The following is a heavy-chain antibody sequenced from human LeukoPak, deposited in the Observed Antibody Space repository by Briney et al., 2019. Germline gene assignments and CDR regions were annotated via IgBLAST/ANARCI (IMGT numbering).Heavy chain of an antibody. CDR1: GYTFTGYY. CDR3: ARVIDDSSGYSDYYGMDV. CDR2: INPNSGGT. V-gene: IGHV1-2*02. J-gene: IGHJ6*02. D-gene: IGHD3-22*01. Sequence: GASVKVSCKASGYTFTGYYMHWVRQAPGQGLEWRGWINPNSGGTNYAQKFQGRVTMTRDTSISTAYMELSRLRSDDTAVYYCARVIDDSSGYSDYYGMDVWGQGTTVTVSS.